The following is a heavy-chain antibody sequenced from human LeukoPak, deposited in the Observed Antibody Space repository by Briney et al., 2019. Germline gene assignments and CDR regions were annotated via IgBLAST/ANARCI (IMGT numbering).Heavy chain of an antibody. V-gene: IGHV3-21*01. CDR3: ARDRVQFSSDHYDFWSGYLEAPYYYYGMDV. Sequence: KTGGSLRLSCAASGFTFSSYSMNWVRQAPGKGLEWVSSISSSSSYIYYADSVKGRFTISRDNAKNSLYLQMNSLRAEDTAVYYCARDRVQFSSDHYDFWSGYLEAPYYYYGMDVWGQGTTVTVSS. CDR1: GFTFSSYS. J-gene: IGHJ6*02. CDR2: ISSSSSYI. D-gene: IGHD3-3*01.